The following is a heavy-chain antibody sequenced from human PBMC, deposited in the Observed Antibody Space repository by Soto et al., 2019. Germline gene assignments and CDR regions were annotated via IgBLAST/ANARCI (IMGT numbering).Heavy chain of an antibody. J-gene: IGHJ4*02. CDR3: ASGHDAYKVRY. CDR2: IYYTGNT. V-gene: IGHV4-31*03. D-gene: IGHD1-1*01. Sequence: QVQLQESGPGLVKPSQTLSLTCTVSGCSISSVGTGSYWTWIRQLPGKGLEWIGYIYYTGNTYYNPSLKSRPTISIDTSENQFTLKLTSVTAADTAVYFCASGHDAYKVRYWGQGTLVTVSS. CDR1: GCSISSVGTGSY.